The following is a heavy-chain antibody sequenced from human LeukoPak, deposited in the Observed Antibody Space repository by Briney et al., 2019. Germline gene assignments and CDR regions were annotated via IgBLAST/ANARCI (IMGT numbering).Heavy chain of an antibody. Sequence: GTSVKVSCKASGFTFTGSAVQWVRQARGQRLEWIGWIVVGSGNTNYAQKFQERVTITRDMSTTTAYMELSSLRAEDTAVYYCARDLEVDTSTWIQLWFQGSDYFDYWGQGTLVTVSS. V-gene: IGHV1-58*01. CDR1: GFTFTGSA. D-gene: IGHD5-18*01. J-gene: IGHJ4*02. CDR3: ARDLEVDTSTWIQLWFQGSDYFDY. CDR2: IVVGSGNT.